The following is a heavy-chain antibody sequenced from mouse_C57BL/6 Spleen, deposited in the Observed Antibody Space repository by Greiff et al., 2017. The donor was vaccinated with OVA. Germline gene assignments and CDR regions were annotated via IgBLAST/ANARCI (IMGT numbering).Heavy chain of an antibody. Sequence: VKVVESDAELVKPGASVKISCKVSGYTFTDHTIHWMKQRPEQGLEWIGYIYPRDGSTKYNEKFKGKATLTADKSSSTAYMQLNSLTSEDSAVYFCARFGDYDLYYFDYWGKGTTLTVSS. V-gene: IGHV1-78*01. D-gene: IGHD2-4*01. CDR3: ARFGDYDLYYFDY. CDR2: IYPRDGST. CDR1: GYTFTDHT. J-gene: IGHJ2*01.